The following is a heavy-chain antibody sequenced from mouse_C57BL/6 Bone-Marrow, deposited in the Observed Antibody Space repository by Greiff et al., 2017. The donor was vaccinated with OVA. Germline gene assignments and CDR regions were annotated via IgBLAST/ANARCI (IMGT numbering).Heavy chain of an antibody. Sequence: QVQLQQPGAELVRPGSSVKLSCKASGYTFTSYCMDWVKQRPGQGLEWIGNIYPSDSETHYNQKFKDKATLTVDKSSSTAYMQLSSLTSEDSAVYYCARGDYGSSCFYAMDYWGQGTSVTVSS. J-gene: IGHJ4*01. CDR2: IYPSDSET. D-gene: IGHD1-1*01. CDR1: GYTFTSYC. V-gene: IGHV1-61*01. CDR3: ARGDYGSSCFYAMDY.